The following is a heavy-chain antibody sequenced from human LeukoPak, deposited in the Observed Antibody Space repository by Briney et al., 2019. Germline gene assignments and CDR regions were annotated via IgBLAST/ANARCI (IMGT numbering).Heavy chain of an antibody. Sequence: SETLSLTCTVSGGSISSSSYYWGWIRQPPGKGLEWIGSIYYSGSTYYNPSLKSRVTISVDTSKNQFSLKLSSVTAADTAVYYCARGAYSYGHWGFDYWGQGTLVTVSS. CDR3: ARGAYSYGHWGFDY. V-gene: IGHV4-39*07. CDR2: IYYSGST. D-gene: IGHD5-18*01. CDR1: GGSISSSSYY. J-gene: IGHJ4*02.